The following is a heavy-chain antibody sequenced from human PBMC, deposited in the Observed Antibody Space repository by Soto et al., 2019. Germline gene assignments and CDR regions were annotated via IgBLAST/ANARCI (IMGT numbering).Heavy chain of an antibody. J-gene: IGHJ4*02. CDR2: INPNSGGT. V-gene: IGHV1-2*04. D-gene: IGHD5-18*01. Sequence: ASVKVSCKASGYTFTGYYMHWVRQAPGQGLEWMGWINPNSGGTNYAQKFQGWVTMTRDTSISTAYMELSRLRSDDTAVYYCARGRLWILYYFDYWGQGTLVTVSS. CDR3: ARGRLWILYYFDY. CDR1: GYTFTGYY.